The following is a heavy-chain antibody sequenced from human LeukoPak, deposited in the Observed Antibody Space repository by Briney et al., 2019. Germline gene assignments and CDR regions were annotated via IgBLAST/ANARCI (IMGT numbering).Heavy chain of an antibody. CDR2: IYYSGST. CDR1: GGSISSYY. CDR3: ARRMDYYYCMDV. V-gene: IGHV4-59*08. J-gene: IGHJ6*03. Sequence: SETLSLTCTVSGGSISSYYWSWIRQPPGKGLEWIGYIYYSGSTNYNPSLKSRVTISVDTSKNQFSLKLSPVTAADTAVYYCARRMDYYYCMDVWGKGTTVTVSS.